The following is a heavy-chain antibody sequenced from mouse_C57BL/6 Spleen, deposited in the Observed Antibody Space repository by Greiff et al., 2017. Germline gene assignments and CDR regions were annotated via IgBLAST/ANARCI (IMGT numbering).Heavy chain of an antibody. Sequence: QVQLKESGAELVKPAASVKISCKASGYAFSSYWMNWVKQRPGKGLEWIGQIYPGDGDTNYNGKFKGKATLTADKSSSTAYMQLSSLTSEDSAVYFCARDTTVVAPFDYWGQGTTLTVSS. J-gene: IGHJ2*01. D-gene: IGHD1-1*01. V-gene: IGHV1-80*01. CDR1: GYAFSSYW. CDR2: IYPGDGDT. CDR3: ARDTTVVAPFDY.